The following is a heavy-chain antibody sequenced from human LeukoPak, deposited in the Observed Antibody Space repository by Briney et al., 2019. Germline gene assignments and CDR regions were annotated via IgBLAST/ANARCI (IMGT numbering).Heavy chain of an antibody. CDR2: ISSSSSTI. D-gene: IGHD1-26*01. CDR1: GFTFSSYS. J-gene: IGHJ4*02. CDR3: ARDLGAVGATSFFDY. V-gene: IGHV3-48*04. Sequence: GGSLRLSCAASGFTFSSYSMNWVRQAPGKGLEWVSYISSSSSTIYYADSVKGRFTISRDNAKNSLYLQMNSLRAEDTAVYYCARDLGAVGATSFFDYWGQGTLVTVSS.